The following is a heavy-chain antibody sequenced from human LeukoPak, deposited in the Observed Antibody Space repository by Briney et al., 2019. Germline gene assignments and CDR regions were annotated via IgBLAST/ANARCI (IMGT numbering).Heavy chain of an antibody. V-gene: IGHV4-4*09. CDR2: IYTSGTT. CDR1: GGSISSFY. Sequence: SETLSLTCNVSGGSISSFYLSWIRQPPGKGLEWIGYIYTSGTTKYNPSLKSRLTMSVDTSNSQFLLKLSSVTAADTAVYYCARMGGYSGYATHWGQGTLVTVSS. J-gene: IGHJ4*02. CDR3: ARMGGYSGYATH. D-gene: IGHD5-12*01.